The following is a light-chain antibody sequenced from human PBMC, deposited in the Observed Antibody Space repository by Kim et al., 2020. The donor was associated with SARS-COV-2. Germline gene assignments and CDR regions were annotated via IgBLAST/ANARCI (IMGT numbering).Light chain of an antibody. J-gene: IGLJ2*01. CDR2: LNSDGSH. CDR3: QTWGTGISVV. CDR1: SGHSSYA. Sequence: QPVLTQSPSASASLGASVKLTCTLSSGHSSYAIAWHQQQPEEGPRYLMKLNSDGSHSKGDGIPDRFSGSSSGAERYLTISSLQSEDEADYYCQTWGTGISVVFGGGTQLTVL. V-gene: IGLV4-69*01.